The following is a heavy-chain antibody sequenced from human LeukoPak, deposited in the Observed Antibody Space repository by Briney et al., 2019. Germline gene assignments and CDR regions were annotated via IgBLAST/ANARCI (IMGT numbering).Heavy chain of an antibody. Sequence: PSETLSLTCTVSGGSISSSSYYWGWIRQPPGKGLEWIGSIYYSGSTYYNPSLKSRVTMSVDTSKNQFSLKLSSVTAADTAVYYCARGNHDYGDLDYWGQGTLVTVSS. CDR2: IYYSGST. J-gene: IGHJ4*02. CDR1: GGSISSSSYY. D-gene: IGHD4-17*01. V-gene: IGHV4-39*07. CDR3: ARGNHDYGDLDY.